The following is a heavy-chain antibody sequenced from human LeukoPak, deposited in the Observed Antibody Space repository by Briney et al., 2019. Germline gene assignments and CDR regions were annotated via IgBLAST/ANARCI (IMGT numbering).Heavy chain of an antibody. CDR2: IYYSGST. D-gene: IGHD2-21*02. Sequence: SETLSLTCTVSGGSISSYYWSWIRQPPGKGLEWIGYIYYSGSTNYNPSLKSRVTISVDTSKNQFSLKLSSVTAADTAVYYCARVYCGGDCYSRGSSWFDPWGQGTLVTVSS. V-gene: IGHV4-59*01. J-gene: IGHJ5*02. CDR3: ARVYCGGDCYSRGSSWFDP. CDR1: GGSISSYY.